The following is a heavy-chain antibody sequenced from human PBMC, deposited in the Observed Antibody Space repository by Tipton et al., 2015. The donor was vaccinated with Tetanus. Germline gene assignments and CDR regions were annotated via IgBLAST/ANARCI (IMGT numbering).Heavy chain of an antibody. V-gene: IGHV4-39*01. Sequence: GLVKPSETLSLTCTVSGGSISGSSYYWGWIRQPPGKGLEWIASIYFEGSTYYNPSLKNRVTIAVDTAQNLFSLSLTSVTAADTAVYYCARHLYGYWFDPWGQGTLVTVSS. J-gene: IGHJ5*02. CDR1: GGSISGSSYY. CDR2: IYFEGST. D-gene: IGHD3-10*01. CDR3: ARHLYGYWFDP.